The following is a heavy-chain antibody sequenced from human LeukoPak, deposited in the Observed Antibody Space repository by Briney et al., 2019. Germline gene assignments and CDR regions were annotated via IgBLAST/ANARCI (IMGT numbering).Heavy chain of an antibody. D-gene: IGHD3-3*01. J-gene: IGHJ4*02. CDR3: AKADYVEWLFCYYFDY. CDR1: GITFSNYA. V-gene: IGHV3-23*01. CDR2: ISGSAHKI. Sequence: GGSLRLSCVASGITFSNYAVSWVRQAPEKGLDWVSVISGSAHKIRYADSVKGRFTISRDNSKNTLYLQMNSLRAEDTAVYYCAKADYVEWLFCYYFDYWGQGTLVTVSS.